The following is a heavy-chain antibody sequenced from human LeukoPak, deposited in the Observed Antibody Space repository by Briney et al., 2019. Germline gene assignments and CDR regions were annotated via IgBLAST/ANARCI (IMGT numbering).Heavy chain of an antibody. CDR3: AKEKIVRAKLAHY. CDR1: GFTFNSYG. CDR2: ISGSGGST. J-gene: IGHJ4*02. V-gene: IGHV3-23*01. Sequence: PGGSLRLSCAASGFTFNSYGMSWVRQAPGKGLEWVSAISGSGGSTYYADSVKGRFTISRDNSKNTLYLQLNSLRAEDTAVYYCAKEKIVRAKLAHYWGQGTLVTVSS. D-gene: IGHD1-26*01.